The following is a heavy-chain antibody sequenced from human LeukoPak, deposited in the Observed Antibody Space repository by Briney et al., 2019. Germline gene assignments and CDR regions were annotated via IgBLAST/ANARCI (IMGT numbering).Heavy chain of an antibody. J-gene: IGHJ4*02. CDR1: GGSISSSSYY. Sequence: SETLSLTCTVSGGSISSSSYYWGWIRQPPGKGLEWIGSIYYSGSTYYNPSLKSRVTISVVTSKNQFSLKLSSVTAADTAVYYCARDPSWGIAVAGPFDYWGQGTLVTVSS. D-gene: IGHD6-19*01. V-gene: IGHV4-39*07. CDR2: IYYSGST. CDR3: ARDPSWGIAVAGPFDY.